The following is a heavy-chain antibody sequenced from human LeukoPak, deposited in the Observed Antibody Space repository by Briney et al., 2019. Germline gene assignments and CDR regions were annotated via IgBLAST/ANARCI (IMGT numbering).Heavy chain of an antibody. CDR3: ATSGLYGGNSIDAFDI. CDR1: GRSISSHF. Sequence: SETLSLTCTVSGRSISSHFWSWIRQAPGKGLEWIGYMYYSGSSNYNPSLKSRVTISVDTSKNQFSLKLISVTAADTAVYYCATSGLYGGNSIDAFDIWGQGTMVTVSS. J-gene: IGHJ3*02. V-gene: IGHV4-59*08. CDR2: MYYSGSS. D-gene: IGHD4-23*01.